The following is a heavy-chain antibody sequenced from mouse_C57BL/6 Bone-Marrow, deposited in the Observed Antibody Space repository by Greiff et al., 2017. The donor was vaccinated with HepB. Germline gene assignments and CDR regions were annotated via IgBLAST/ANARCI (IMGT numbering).Heavy chain of an antibody. CDR2: ISSGSSTI. CDR1: GFTFSDYG. V-gene: IGHV5-17*01. Sequence: EVHLVESGGGLVKPGGSLKLSCAASGFTFSDYGMHWVRQAPEKGLEWVAYISSGSSTIYYADTVKGRFTISRDNAKNTLFLQMTSLRSEDTAMYYCARTELGGPRFDYWGQGTTLTVSS. J-gene: IGHJ2*01. D-gene: IGHD4-1*01. CDR3: ARTELGGPRFDY.